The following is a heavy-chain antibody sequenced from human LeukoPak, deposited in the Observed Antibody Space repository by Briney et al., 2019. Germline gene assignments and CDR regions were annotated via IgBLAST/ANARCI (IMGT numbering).Heavy chain of an antibody. Sequence: GGSLRLSCAASGFTFDDYAMHWVRQAPRKGLEWVSLISGDGGSTYYADSVKGRFTISRDNSKNSLYLQMNSLRTEDTALYYCAKDPYYDFWSGGAGAFDIWGQGTMVTVSS. J-gene: IGHJ3*02. CDR3: AKDPYYDFWSGGAGAFDI. CDR1: GFTFDDYA. CDR2: ISGDGGST. V-gene: IGHV3-43*02. D-gene: IGHD3-3*01.